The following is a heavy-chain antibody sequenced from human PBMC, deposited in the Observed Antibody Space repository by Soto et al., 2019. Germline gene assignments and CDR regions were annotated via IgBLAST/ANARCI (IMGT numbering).Heavy chain of an antibody. J-gene: IGHJ5*02. V-gene: IGHV3-48*01. CDR1: GFTFSSYS. CDR2: ISSSSSTI. CDR3: AREADYVNWFDP. D-gene: IGHD4-17*01. Sequence: EVQLVESGGGLVQPGGSLRLSCAASGFTFSSYSMNWVRQAPGKGLEWVSYISSSSSTIYYADSVKGRFTISRDNAKNTLYLKMNSLRAEDTAVYYCAREADYVNWFDPWGQGTLVTVSS.